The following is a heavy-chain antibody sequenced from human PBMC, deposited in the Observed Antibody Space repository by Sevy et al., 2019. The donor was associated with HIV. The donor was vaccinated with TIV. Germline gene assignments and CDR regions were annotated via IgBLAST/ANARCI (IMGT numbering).Heavy chain of an antibody. CDR1: GGSISRYY. CDR2: IYYSGAT. Sequence: SETRSLICTVSGGSISRYYWSWIRQPPGKGLEWIGYIYYSGATSYNPSLKSRVTISVDTSKNKFSLNLRSVTAADTAVYYCARGGPLDAFDIWGQGTMVTVSS. V-gene: IGHV4-59*01. D-gene: IGHD5-12*01. J-gene: IGHJ3*02. CDR3: ARGGPLDAFDI.